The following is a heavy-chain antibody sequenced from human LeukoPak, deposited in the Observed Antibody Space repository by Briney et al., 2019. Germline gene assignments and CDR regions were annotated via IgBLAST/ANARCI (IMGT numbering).Heavy chain of an antibody. Sequence: SETLSLICAVYGGSFSGYYWSWIRQPPGKGLEWIGEINHSGSTNYNPSLKSRVTISVDTSKNQFSLKLSSVTAADTAVYYCAREGRWLQLYYFDYWGQGTLVTVSS. J-gene: IGHJ4*02. CDR3: AREGRWLQLYYFDY. CDR2: INHSGST. V-gene: IGHV4-34*01. D-gene: IGHD5-24*01. CDR1: GGSFSGYY.